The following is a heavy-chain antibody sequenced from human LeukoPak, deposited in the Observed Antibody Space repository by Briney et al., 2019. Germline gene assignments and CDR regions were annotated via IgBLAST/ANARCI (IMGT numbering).Heavy chain of an antibody. Sequence: PSETLSLTCAVYSGSFSGYYRSWIRQTPGKGLEWIGEVNHSGTTTYNPSLESRVTISVDTSKSQFSLKLRSVTAADTAVYYCARRGMDWNYVWYFDLWGRGTLVSVSS. D-gene: IGHD1-7*01. CDR2: VNHSGTT. V-gene: IGHV4-34*01. J-gene: IGHJ2*01. CDR3: ARRGMDWNYVWYFDL. CDR1: SGSFSGYY.